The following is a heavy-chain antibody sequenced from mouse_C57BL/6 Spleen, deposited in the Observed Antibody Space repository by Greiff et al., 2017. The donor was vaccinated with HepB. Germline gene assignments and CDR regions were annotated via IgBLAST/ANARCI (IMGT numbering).Heavy chain of an antibody. V-gene: IGHV1-26*01. CDR1: GYTFTDYY. Sequence: EVQLQQSGPELVKPGASVKISCKASGYTFTDYYMNWVKQSHGKSLEWIGDINPNNGGTSYTQKFKGKATLTVDKSSSTAYMELRSLTSEDSAVYYCARCYYGNYFDYWGQGTTLTVSS. J-gene: IGHJ2*01. CDR3: ARCYYGNYFDY. CDR2: INPNNGGT. D-gene: IGHD2-1*01.